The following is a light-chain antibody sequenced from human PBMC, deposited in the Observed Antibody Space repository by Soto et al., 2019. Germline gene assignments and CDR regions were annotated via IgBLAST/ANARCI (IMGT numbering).Light chain of an antibody. J-gene: IGKJ4*01. Sequence: EIVLRQSPATLSLSPGERATLSCRASQSVSTYLAWYQQRPGQAPRLLIYDASSRATGIPARFSGSGSGTDFTLTISSLEPEDFAVYYCQQRSNWLTFGGGTKVEIK. CDR2: DAS. CDR3: QQRSNWLT. V-gene: IGKV3-11*01. CDR1: QSVSTY.